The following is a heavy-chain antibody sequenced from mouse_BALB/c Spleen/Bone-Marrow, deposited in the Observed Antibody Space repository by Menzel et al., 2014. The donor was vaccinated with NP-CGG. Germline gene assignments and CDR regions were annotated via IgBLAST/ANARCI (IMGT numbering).Heavy chain of an antibody. CDR1: GNTFTSYW. CDR3: ARYARGIDY. Sequence: VQLQQSGPEMVKPGASVKLSCNSSGNTFTSYWRHWVKQRPGQGLERIVEINPSNVRTNYNEKFKSKATPTAHKSSSTAYMQHSRLKSEDSAVYDCARYARGIDYWGDATLATVSA. V-gene: IGHV1S81*02. D-gene: IGHD6-5*01. CDR2: INPSNVRT. J-gene: IGHJ3*01.